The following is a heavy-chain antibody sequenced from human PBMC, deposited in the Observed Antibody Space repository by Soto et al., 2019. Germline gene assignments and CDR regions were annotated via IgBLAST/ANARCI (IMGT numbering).Heavy chain of an antibody. D-gene: IGHD3-3*01. CDR3: ASEWWSGSLIGGAL. J-gene: IGHJ4*02. CDR2: VNHGGST. CDR1: GGSFSDYY. Sequence: QVQLQQWGAGLLKPSETLSLTCPVNGGSFSDYYWTWIRQPPGKGLEWIGEVNHGGSTHYNPSLKSRVSISVDTSKKQFSLNLTFVTAANTAVYYCASEWWSGSLIGGALGGEGTLVTVSS. V-gene: IGHV4-34*01.